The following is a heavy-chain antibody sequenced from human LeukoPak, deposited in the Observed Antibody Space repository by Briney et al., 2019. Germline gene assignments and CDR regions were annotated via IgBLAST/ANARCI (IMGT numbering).Heavy chain of an antibody. CDR1: GFTFSSYA. Sequence: GGSPRLSCAASGFTFSSYAMHWVRQAPGKGLEWVAVISYDGSNKYYADSVKGRFTISRDNSKNTLYLQMNSLRAEDTAVYYCARDGGYSGYDWGDNWFDPWGQGTLVTVSS. D-gene: IGHD5-12*01. CDR2: ISYDGSNK. J-gene: IGHJ5*02. V-gene: IGHV3-30-3*01. CDR3: ARDGGYSGYDWGDNWFDP.